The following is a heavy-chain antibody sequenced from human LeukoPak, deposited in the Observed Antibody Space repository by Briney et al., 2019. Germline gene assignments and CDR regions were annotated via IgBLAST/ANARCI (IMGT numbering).Heavy chain of an antibody. CDR3: GRDPDYGDPY. J-gene: IGHJ4*02. CDR2: ITSSVTTT. V-gene: IGHV3-11*01. Sequence: PGGSLRLSCSASGFIFSDFYMRWFRLSPEKGLEWFSYITSSVTTTDSAASVKGRFTISRVNAKNSLYLQMNSLSPEDTAIYYCGRDPDYGDPYWGQGTLATVSS. D-gene: IGHD4/OR15-4a*01. CDR1: GFIFSDFY.